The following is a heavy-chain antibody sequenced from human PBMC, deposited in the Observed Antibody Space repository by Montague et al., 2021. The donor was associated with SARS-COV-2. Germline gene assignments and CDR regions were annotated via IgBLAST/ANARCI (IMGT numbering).Heavy chain of an antibody. J-gene: IGHJ4*02. CDR3: ARTSASSDY. Sequence: CAISGDSVSRNDAAWSWIRQSPSLGLEWLGRTYYRSKWYNDYAVSVKSRITINPDTSKNQISLQLNSVTPEDTAVYYCARTSASSDYWGQGTLVTVSS. CDR2: TYYRSKWYN. V-gene: IGHV6-1*01. CDR1: GDSVSRNDAA. D-gene: IGHD1-26*01.